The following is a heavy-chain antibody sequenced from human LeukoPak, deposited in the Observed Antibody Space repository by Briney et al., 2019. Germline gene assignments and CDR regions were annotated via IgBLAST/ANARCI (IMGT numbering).Heavy chain of an antibody. CDR2: ISGSAAST. Sequence: EGSLRLSCAASGFTFSSYAMSWVRQAPGKGLEWVSTISGSAASTYYADSVKGRFTISRDNSENTFYLQMNSLRAEDTAVYYYAKPPRPGCSSATCSLFDYWGQGTLVTVSS. CDR1: GFTFSSYA. D-gene: IGHD2-2*01. J-gene: IGHJ4*02. V-gene: IGHV3-23*01. CDR3: AKPPRPGCSSATCSLFDY.